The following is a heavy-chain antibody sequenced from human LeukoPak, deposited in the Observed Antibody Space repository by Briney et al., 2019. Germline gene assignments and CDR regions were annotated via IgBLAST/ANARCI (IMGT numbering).Heavy chain of an antibody. CDR3: ARIGKGTRNYYDSSGYYLDAFDI. J-gene: IGHJ3*02. CDR1: GGSISSGGYS. V-gene: IGHV4-31*03. Sequence: SQTLSLTCTVSGGSISSGGYSWSWIRQHPGKGLEWIGYIYYSGSTYYNPSLKSRVTISVDTSKNQFSLKLSSVTAADTAVYYCARIGKGTRNYYDSSGYYLDAFDIWGQGTMVTVSS. CDR2: IYYSGST. D-gene: IGHD3-22*01.